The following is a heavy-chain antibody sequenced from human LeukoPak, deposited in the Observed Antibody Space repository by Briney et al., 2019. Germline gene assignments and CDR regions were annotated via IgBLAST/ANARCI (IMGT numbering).Heavy chain of an antibody. V-gene: IGHV4-39*01. CDR2: IYYGGTT. D-gene: IGHD3-3*01. J-gene: IGHJ4*02. CDR1: GGFISSSSYY. CDR3: ARLRFDFWSGYTHPYFDY. Sequence: SETLSLTCTISGGFISSSSYYWGWIRQPPGKGLEWIGSIYYGGTTYYNPSLKSRVAISVDTSKIQFSLKLSSVAATDTAVYFCARLRFDFWSGYTHPYFDYWGQGTLVTVSS.